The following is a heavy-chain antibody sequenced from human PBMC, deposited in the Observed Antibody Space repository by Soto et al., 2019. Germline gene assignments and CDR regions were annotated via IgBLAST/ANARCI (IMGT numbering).Heavy chain of an antibody. CDR3: VWTAMAHYYYYGMDV. D-gene: IGHD5-18*01. Sequence: EVQLVESGGGLVKPGGSLRLSCAASGFTFSSYSMNWVRQAPGKGLEWVSSISSSSSYIYYADSVKGRFTISRDNAKNSLYLQMNSLRAEDTAVYYCVWTAMAHYYYYGMDVWGQGTTVTVSS. J-gene: IGHJ6*02. CDR2: ISSSSSYI. CDR1: GFTFSSYS. V-gene: IGHV3-21*01.